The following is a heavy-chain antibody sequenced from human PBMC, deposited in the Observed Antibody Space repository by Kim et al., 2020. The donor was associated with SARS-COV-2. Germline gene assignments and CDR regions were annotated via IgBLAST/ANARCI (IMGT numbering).Heavy chain of an antibody. J-gene: IGHJ4*02. CDR3: ATDGDYYGSGSYFDY. Sequence: DSVKGRLSIYRDNSKNTLYLQMNSLRAEDTAVYYCATDGDYYGSGSYFDYWGQGTLVTVSS. V-gene: IGHV3-30*04. D-gene: IGHD3-10*01.